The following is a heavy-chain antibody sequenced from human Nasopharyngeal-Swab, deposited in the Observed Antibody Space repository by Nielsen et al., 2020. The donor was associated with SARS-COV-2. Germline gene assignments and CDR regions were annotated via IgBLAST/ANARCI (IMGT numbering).Heavy chain of an antibody. Sequence: ASVKVSCKASGYTFTGYYMHWVRQAPGQGLEWMGRINPNSGGTNYAQKFQGRVTMTRDTSISTAYMELSSLRSEDTAVYYCATTSPFRSSTSLNWFDPWGQGTLVTVSS. D-gene: IGHD2-2*01. J-gene: IGHJ5*02. V-gene: IGHV1-2*06. CDR2: INPNSGGT. CDR3: ATTSPFRSSTSLNWFDP. CDR1: GYTFTGYY.